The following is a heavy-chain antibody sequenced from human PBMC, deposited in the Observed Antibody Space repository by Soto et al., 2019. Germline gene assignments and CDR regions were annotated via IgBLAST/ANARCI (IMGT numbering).Heavy chain of an antibody. Sequence: QVQLVQSGTEVKKPGASVKVSCKTSGYTFTNHGINWVRQATGQGLEWMGGINPYNANTNYAQKLQGRVTMTTDTSTTTAYMDLRSLTSDATAVYYCARDRVAGIWGDALDIWGQGTVVTVSS. D-gene: IGHD3-16*01. CDR3: ARDRVAGIWGDALDI. CDR1: GYTFTNHG. J-gene: IGHJ3*02. CDR2: INPYNANT. V-gene: IGHV1-18*04.